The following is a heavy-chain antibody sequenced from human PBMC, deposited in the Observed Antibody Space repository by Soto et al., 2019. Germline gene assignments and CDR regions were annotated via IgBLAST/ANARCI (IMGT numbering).Heavy chain of an antibody. CDR3: AIRGFWSGRYYYMDV. CDR1: GFTFSSYA. J-gene: IGHJ6*03. Sequence: GGSLRLSCAASGFTFSSYAMSWVRQAPGKGLEWVSAISGSGGSTYYADSVKGRFTISRDNSKNTLYLQMNSLRAEDTAVYYCAIRGFWSGRYYYMDVWGKGTTVTVSS. D-gene: IGHD3-3*01. V-gene: IGHV3-23*01. CDR2: ISGSGGST.